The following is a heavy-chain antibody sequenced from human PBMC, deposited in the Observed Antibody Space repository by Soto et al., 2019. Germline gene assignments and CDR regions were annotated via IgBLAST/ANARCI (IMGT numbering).Heavy chain of an antibody. CDR3: AVQYNWNSSDY. J-gene: IGHJ4*02. D-gene: IGHD1-20*01. Sequence: GESLKISCKGSGYSFSNYWISWVRQMPGKGLEWMGRIDPSDSYTNYSPSFQGHVTISADKSISTAYLQWSSLKASDTAMYYCAVQYNWNSSDYWGQGTLVTVSS. CDR2: IDPSDSYT. CDR1: GYSFSNYW. V-gene: IGHV5-10-1*01.